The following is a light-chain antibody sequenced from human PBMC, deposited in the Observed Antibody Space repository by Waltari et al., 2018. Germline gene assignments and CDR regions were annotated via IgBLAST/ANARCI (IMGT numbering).Light chain of an antibody. CDR1: ALPKQY. CDR2: KDS. J-gene: IGLJ3*02. Sequence: SYELTQPPSVSVSPGQTARITCSGDALPKQYAYWYQQKPGQAPVLLIYKDSQRPSGIPGRFSASSSATTVTLTISGVQAEDEADYYCQSADSSSMYWVFGGGTKLTVL. CDR3: QSADSSSMYWV. V-gene: IGLV3-25*03.